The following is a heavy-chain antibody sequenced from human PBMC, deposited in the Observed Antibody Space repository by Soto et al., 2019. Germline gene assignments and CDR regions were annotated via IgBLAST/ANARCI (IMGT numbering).Heavy chain of an antibody. J-gene: IGHJ4*02. V-gene: IGHV1-2*04. Sequence: GASVKVSCKASGYTFTGYYMHWVRQAPGQGLEWMGWINPNSGGTNYAQKFQGWVTMTRDTSISTAYMELSRLRSDDTAVYYCATDAPVRGTATSETTIDYWGQGTLVTVYS. CDR2: INPNSGGT. CDR3: ATDAPVRGTATSETTIDY. D-gene: IGHD2-15*01. CDR1: GYTFTGYY.